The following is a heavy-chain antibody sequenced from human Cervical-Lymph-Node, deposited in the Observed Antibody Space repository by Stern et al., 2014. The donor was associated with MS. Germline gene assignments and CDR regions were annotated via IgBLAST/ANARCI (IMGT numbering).Heavy chain of an antibody. CDR3: ARDPRIAVAGTGGGFDP. D-gene: IGHD6-19*01. Sequence: QVQLVQSGAEVKKPGASVKVSCKSSGYTFSNYGISWVRQAPGPGLEWMGWISGYNENSIYVEKFQGRVTMTKDTSTSTAYMELRSLRSDDTAVYYCARDPRIAVAGTGGGFDPWGQGTLVTVSS. CDR2: ISGYNENS. V-gene: IGHV1-18*01. J-gene: IGHJ5*02. CDR1: GYTFSNYG.